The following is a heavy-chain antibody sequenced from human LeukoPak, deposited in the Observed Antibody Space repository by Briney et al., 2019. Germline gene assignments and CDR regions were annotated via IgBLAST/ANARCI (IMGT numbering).Heavy chain of an antibody. V-gene: IGHV5-51*01. D-gene: IGHD6-19*01. CDR1: GYSFTGYW. J-gene: IGHJ4*02. CDR2: IYPGDSDT. Sequence: GESLKISCKGSGYSFTGYWIGWVRQMPGKDLEWMGIIYPGDSDTRYSPSFQGQVTISGDRSISTAYLQWSSLKASDTAMYYCARSVAGKYIDYWGQGTLVTVSS. CDR3: ARSVAGKYIDY.